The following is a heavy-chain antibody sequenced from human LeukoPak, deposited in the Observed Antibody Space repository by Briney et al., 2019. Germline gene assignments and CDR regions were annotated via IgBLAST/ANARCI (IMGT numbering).Heavy chain of an antibody. CDR1: GFTVSSNY. Sequence: GGSLRLSCAASGFTVSSNYMSWVRQAPGKGLEWVSVIYSGGSTYYADSVKGRFTISRDNSKNTLYLQMNSLRAEDTAVYYCARVGGRHGELYYFDYWGQGTLVTVSS. V-gene: IGHV3-66*01. J-gene: IGHJ4*02. D-gene: IGHD3-10*01. CDR2: IYSGGST. CDR3: ARVGGRHGELYYFDY.